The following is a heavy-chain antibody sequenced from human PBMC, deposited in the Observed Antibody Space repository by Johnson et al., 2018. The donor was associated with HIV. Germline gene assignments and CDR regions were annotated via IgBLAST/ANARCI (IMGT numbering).Heavy chain of an antibody. CDR3: AKERRAPRAFDI. CDR2: ISYDGGDK. Sequence: QVQLVESGGGVVQPGRSLRLSCAASGFTFSSYAMHWVRQAPGKGPEWVAVISYDGGDKYYADSVKGRFTISRDNSKSTLYLQMNSLRPEDTAVYYCAKERRAPRAFDIWGQGTMVTVSS. J-gene: IGHJ3*02. V-gene: IGHV3-30*18. CDR1: GFTFSSYA.